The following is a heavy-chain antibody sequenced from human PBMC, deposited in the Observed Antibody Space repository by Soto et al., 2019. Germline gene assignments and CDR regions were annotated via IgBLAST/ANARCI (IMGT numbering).Heavy chain of an antibody. D-gene: IGHD5-12*01. Sequence: PSETLSLTCVVSGYSIRSNNWWGWIRQPPGKGLEWIGYIYYSGGTHYNQSLKSRVTMLVDTSKNQFSLSLSSVTAVDTAVYYCARKTDGYNPFEHWGQGT. V-gene: IGHV4-28*01. CDR1: GYSIRSNNW. CDR3: ARKTDGYNPFEH. CDR2: IYYSGGT. J-gene: IGHJ4*02.